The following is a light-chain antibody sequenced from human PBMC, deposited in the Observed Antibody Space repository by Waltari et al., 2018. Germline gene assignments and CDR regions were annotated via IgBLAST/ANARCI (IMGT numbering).Light chain of an antibody. CDR2: DVV. V-gene: IGLV2-14*03. Sequence: QSALTQPASVSGSPGQSINLSCTGTIRDVGGSKYVPWYQQHPGDVPRLLIYDVVKRPSGVSSRFSGSKSDNTARLTISGLQAADEAHYYCSSFTSSSSFVFGSGTKVTV. CDR1: IRDVGGSKY. J-gene: IGLJ1*01. CDR3: SSFTSSSSFV.